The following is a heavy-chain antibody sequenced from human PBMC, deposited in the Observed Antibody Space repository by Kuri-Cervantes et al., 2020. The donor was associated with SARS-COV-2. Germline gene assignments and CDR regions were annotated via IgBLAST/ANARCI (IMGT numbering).Heavy chain of an antibody. CDR1: GFTVSTNY. V-gene: IGHV3-66*01. J-gene: IGHJ6*03. CDR3: ARGGLGITIFGVVTNSNYYYYYMDV. Sequence: LSLTCVVSGFTVSTNYMSWVRQPPGKGLEWVSVIYSGGDTYHADSVKGRFTVSRDISKNTLYLQMNSLRAEDTAVYFCARGGLGITIFGVVTNSNYYYYYMDVWGKGTTVTVSS. D-gene: IGHD3-3*01. CDR2: IYSGGDT.